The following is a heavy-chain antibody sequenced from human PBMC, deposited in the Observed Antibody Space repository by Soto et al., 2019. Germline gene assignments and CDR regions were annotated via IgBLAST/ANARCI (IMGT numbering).Heavy chain of an antibody. D-gene: IGHD3-16*01. V-gene: IGHV3-23*01. J-gene: IGHJ6*02. CDR3: VKKNVGSRYVLGLDV. Sequence: PGGSLRLSCAASGFTFSSYAMSWVRQAQGWGLEWVSGVSVSGGSTNYADSVKGRLTISIDNSKNTLIPQMNSLRAVDTAVYYCVKKNVGSRYVLGLDVWGQGTTVTVSS. CDR2: VSVSGGST. CDR1: GFTFSSYA.